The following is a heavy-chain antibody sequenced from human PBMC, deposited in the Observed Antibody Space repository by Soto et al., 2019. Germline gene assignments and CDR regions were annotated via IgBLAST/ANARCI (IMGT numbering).Heavy chain of an antibody. D-gene: IGHD6-6*01. J-gene: IGHJ6*02. CDR3: AREGAAPSYYYGMDV. CDR1: GGSISSGGYF. Sequence: QVQLQESGPGLVKPSQTLSLTCTVSGGSISSGGYFWSWIRQHPGKGLEWIGFIYYSGSTCYNPSLKSRVTTSVDTSKNQFSLKLSSVTAADTAVYYCAREGAAPSYYYGMDVWGQGTTVTVSS. CDR2: IYYSGST. V-gene: IGHV4-31*03.